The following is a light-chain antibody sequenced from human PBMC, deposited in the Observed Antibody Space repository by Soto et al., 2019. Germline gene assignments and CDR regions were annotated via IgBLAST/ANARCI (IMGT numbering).Light chain of an antibody. Sequence: QSVLTQPPSASGTPGQRVTISCSGSSSNIGSNYVYWYQQLPGTAPKLLIYKNNQRPSGVPDRFSGSKSGTSASLAISGLRSEDEADFYCAVWDDSLSGPLFGGGTQLTVL. CDR3: AVWDDSLSGPL. CDR1: SSNIGSNY. J-gene: IGLJ2*01. V-gene: IGLV1-47*01. CDR2: KNN.